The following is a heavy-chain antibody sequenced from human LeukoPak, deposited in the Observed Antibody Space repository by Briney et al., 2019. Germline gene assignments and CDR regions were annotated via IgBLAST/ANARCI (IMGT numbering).Heavy chain of an antibody. CDR1: GGSISSYY. Sequence: SETLSLTCTVSGGSISSYYWSWIRQPAGKGLEWIGRIYTSGSTNYNPSLKSRVAMSVDTSKNQFSLKLSSVTAADTAVYYCARDFWVVGANHYYYYMDVWGKGTTATVSS. D-gene: IGHD1-26*01. CDR2: IYTSGST. J-gene: IGHJ6*03. V-gene: IGHV4-4*07. CDR3: ARDFWVVGANHYYYYMDV.